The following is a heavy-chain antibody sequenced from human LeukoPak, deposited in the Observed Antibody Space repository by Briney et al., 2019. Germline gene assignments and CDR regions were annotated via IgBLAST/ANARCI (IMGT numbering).Heavy chain of an antibody. CDR1: GGSISSSSYY. V-gene: IGHV4-39*07. J-gene: IGHJ4*02. CDR3: ARVGSRHGYNWGDY. Sequence: RASETLSLTCTVSGGSISSSSYYWGWIRQPPGKGLEWIGSIYYSGSTYYNPSLKSRVTISVDTSKNQFSLKLSSVTAADTAVYYCARVGSRHGYNWGDYWGLGTLVTVSS. D-gene: IGHD5-24*01. CDR2: IYYSGST.